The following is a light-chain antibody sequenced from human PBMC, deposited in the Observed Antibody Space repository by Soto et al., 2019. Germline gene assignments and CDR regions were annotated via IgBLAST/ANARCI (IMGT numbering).Light chain of an antibody. CDR1: QGINSW. CDR3: QLFHIVPFS. Sequence: DIQMTQSPSSVSASVGDRVTITCRASQGINSWLAWYQQKPGKAPKLLISAASSLQSGVPSRFSGSADGTDFTHPIRSLPHEDFATNYCQLFHIVPFSCGGGTKVEIK. CDR2: AAS. V-gene: IGKV1D-12*01. J-gene: IGKJ4*01.